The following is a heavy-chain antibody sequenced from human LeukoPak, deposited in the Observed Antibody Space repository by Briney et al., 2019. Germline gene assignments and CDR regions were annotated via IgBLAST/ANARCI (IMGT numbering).Heavy chain of an antibody. CDR1: GFTFSSYG. Sequence: GRSLRLSCAASGFTFSSYGMHWVRQAPGKGLEWVAVISYDGSNKHYADSVKGRFTISRDNSKNTLYLQMNSLRAEDTAVYYCAKVNQPYYYYYYMDVWGKGTTVTVSS. CDR3: AKVNQPYYYYYYMDV. V-gene: IGHV3-30*18. D-gene: IGHD1-14*01. J-gene: IGHJ6*03. CDR2: ISYDGSNK.